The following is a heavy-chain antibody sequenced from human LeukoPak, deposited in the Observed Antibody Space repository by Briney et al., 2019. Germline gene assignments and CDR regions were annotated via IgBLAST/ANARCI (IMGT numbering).Heavy chain of an antibody. V-gene: IGHV3-30-3*01. D-gene: IGHD1-26*01. Sequence: GGSLRLSCAASGFTFSSYAMHWVRQAPGKGLEWVAVISYDGSNKYYADSVKGRFTISRDNSKNTLYLQMNSLRAEDTAVYYCAKDYVTQWRELPEFDYWGQGTLVTVSS. CDR3: AKDYVTQWRELPEFDY. CDR1: GFTFSSYA. CDR2: ISYDGSNK. J-gene: IGHJ4*02.